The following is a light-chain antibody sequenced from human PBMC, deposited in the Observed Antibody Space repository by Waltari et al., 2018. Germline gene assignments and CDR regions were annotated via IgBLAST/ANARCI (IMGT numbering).Light chain of an antibody. V-gene: IGLV2-14*03. CDR2: DVT. Sequence: QSALTPPASVWGSPGQTLTISLSGSGNAVDSCDLVSWHQQHPGKAPQVIIYDVTNRPAGVSDRFSASKSANTASLTISRLQPEDEADYYCSSQTLDGLVLFGGGTRLTVL. J-gene: IGLJ2*01. CDR3: SSQTLDGLVL. CDR1: GNAVDSCDL.